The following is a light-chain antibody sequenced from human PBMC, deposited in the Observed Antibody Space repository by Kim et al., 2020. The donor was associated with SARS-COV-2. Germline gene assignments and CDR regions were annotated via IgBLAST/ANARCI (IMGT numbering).Light chain of an antibody. CDR1: QDISNY. CDR2: DAS. J-gene: IGKJ4*01. CDR3: QQYDNIPLT. Sequence: SASVGDRVTITCQASQDISNYLNWYQQKPGKPPNLLIYDASNLELGVPSRFSGSGSGTYFTFTISSLQAEDIATYYCQQYDNIPLTFGGGTKVDIK. V-gene: IGKV1-33*01.